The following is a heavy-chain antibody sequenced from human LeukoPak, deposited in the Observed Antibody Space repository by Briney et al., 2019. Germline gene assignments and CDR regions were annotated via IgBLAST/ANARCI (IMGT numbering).Heavy chain of an antibody. V-gene: IGHV3-23*01. CDR3: AKDYYGSGSYYYDAFDI. Sequence: GGSLRLSCAASGFTFSSYAMSWDRQAPGKGLEWVPAISGSGGSTYYADSVKGRFTISRDNSKNTLYLQMNSLRAEDTAVYYCAKDYYGSGSYYYDAFDIWGQGTMVTVSS. D-gene: IGHD3-10*01. J-gene: IGHJ3*02. CDR1: GFTFSSYA. CDR2: ISGSGGST.